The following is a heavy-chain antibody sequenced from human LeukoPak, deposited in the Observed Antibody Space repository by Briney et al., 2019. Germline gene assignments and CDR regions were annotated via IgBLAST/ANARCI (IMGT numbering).Heavy chain of an antibody. V-gene: IGHV3-30*18. J-gene: IGHJ4*02. Sequence: GGSLRLSCAASGFTFSSYAMSWVRQAPGKGLEWVAVISYDGSNKYYADSVKGRFTISRDNSKNTLYLQMNSLRAEDTAVYYCAKGPGGPGSYYFDYWGQGTLVTVSS. CDR1: GFTFSSYA. D-gene: IGHD2-8*02. CDR2: ISYDGSNK. CDR3: AKGPGGPGSYYFDY.